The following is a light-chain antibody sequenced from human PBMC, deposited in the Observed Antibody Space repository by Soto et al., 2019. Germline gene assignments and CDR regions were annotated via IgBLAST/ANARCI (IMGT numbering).Light chain of an antibody. CDR1: QGVSSN. J-gene: IGKJ5*01. V-gene: IGKV3-15*01. Sequence: ETVMTQSPATLSVSPGERVTLSCRASQGVSSNLAWYQQKSGQAPRLLIYGASTRATGIPARFSGSGSGTEFTLTISSLQSEDFAIYYCQQYNNCPPVTFGQGTRLEIK. CDR2: GAS. CDR3: QQYNNCPPVT.